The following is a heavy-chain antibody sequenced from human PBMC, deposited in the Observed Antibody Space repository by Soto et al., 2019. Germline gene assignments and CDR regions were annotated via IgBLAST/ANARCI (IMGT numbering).Heavy chain of an antibody. CDR3: ARDERSYGEPPFDY. V-gene: IGHV1-2*02. CDR2: IKSNGGDP. J-gene: IGHJ4*02. CDR1: GFTFTGYY. Sequence: GASVKVSCKASGFTFTGYYIHWVRQAPLQGLEWMGWIKSNGGDPKYSQKFQDRVTMTRDTSMNTVYMELSRLRSDDTAVYYCARDERSYGEPPFDYWGQGKRGTVSS. D-gene: IGHD3-16*01.